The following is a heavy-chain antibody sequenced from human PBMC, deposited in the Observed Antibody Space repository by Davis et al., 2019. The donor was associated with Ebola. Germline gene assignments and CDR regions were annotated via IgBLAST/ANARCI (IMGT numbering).Heavy chain of an antibody. J-gene: IGHJ4*02. CDR2: INPSGGST. CDR3: AREGLAVADLDY. Sequence: ASVTVSCKASGYTFTSYDINWVRQAPGQGLEWMGIINPSGGSTSYAQKFQGRVTMTRDTSTSTVYMELSSLRSEDTAVYYCAREGLAVADLDYWGQGTLVTISS. V-gene: IGHV1-46*01. D-gene: IGHD6-19*01. CDR1: GYTFTSYD.